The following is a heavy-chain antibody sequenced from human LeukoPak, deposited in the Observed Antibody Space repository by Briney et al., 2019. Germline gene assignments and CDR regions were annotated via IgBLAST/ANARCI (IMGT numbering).Heavy chain of an antibody. CDR2: INHSGST. Sequence: ASETLSLTCAVYGGSFSGYYWSWIRQPPGKGLEWIGEINHSGSTNYNPSLKSRVTISVDTSKNQFSLKLSSVTAADTAEYYCARAILYSNYLRPRDSPIDYWGQGTLVTVSS. D-gene: IGHD4-11*01. J-gene: IGHJ4*02. CDR3: ARAILYSNYLRPRDSPIDY. V-gene: IGHV4-34*01. CDR1: GGSFSGYY.